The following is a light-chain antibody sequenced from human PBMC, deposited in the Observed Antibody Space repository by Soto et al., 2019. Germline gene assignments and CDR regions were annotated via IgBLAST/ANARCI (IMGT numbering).Light chain of an antibody. Sequence: EVVLTQSPGTLSLSPGDRATVSCRASQTVHSSFFAWYQQKGGQAPRLLIYGTSNRAAGIPDRFSGHGSGTDFTLTIDGLEPEDFAMYFCQQNGGSPPYTFGRGTRVEI. CDR1: QTVHSSF. J-gene: IGKJ2*01. CDR2: GTS. V-gene: IGKV3-20*01. CDR3: QQNGGSPPYT.